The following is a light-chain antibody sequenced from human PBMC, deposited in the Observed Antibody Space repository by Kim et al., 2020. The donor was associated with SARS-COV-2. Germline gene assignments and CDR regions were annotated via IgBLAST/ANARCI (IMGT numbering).Light chain of an antibody. CDR3: SSYTSSSTLEV. CDR1: SSDVGGYNY. V-gene: IGLV2-14*03. J-gene: IGLJ1*01. CDR2: DVS. Sequence: QSALTQPASVSGSPGQSITISCTGTSSDVGGYNYVSWYQQHPGKVPKLMIFDVSNRPSGVSNRFSGSKSGNTASLTISGLQAEDEADYYCSSYTSSSTLEVFGTGTKFTVL.